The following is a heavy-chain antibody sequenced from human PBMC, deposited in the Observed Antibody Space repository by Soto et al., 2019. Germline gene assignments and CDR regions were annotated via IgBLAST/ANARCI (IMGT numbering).Heavy chain of an antibody. D-gene: IGHD2-2*01. V-gene: IGHV3-15*01. CDR1: VFTFRNAW. CDR2: IKSKTDGGTT. Sequence: PGGALRLSCAASVFTFRNAWMNWVRQAPGKGLEWVGRIKSKTDGGTTDYAAPVKGRFTISRDDSKNTLYLQMNSLKTEDTAVYYCTTSPYQYYYSGMDVWGQGTTVTVSS. J-gene: IGHJ6*02. CDR3: TTSPYQYYYSGMDV.